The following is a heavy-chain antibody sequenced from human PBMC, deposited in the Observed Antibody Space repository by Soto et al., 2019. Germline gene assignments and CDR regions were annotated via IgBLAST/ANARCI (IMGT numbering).Heavy chain of an antibody. CDR2: VHNSGSS. J-gene: IGHJ6*02. V-gene: IGHV4-30-4*08. D-gene: IGHD1-20*01. Sequence: QVQLQESGPGLVKPAETLSLTCTVHGGSIDSANYYWTWIRQPPGKGLEWLGYVHNSGSSYYKPSLESRLNITLDTSKSQIALTLSSVTAADTAVYYCVRDFAVYDASVSGAAFIRLLDVWGQGTPVTVSS. CDR3: VRDFAVYDASVSGAAFIRLLDV. CDR1: GGSIDSANYY.